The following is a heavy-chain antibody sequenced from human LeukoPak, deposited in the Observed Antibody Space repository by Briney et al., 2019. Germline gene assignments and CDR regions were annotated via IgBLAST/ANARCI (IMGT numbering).Heavy chain of an antibody. V-gene: IGHV3-11*04. Sequence: GGSLRLSCAASGFTFSDYYMSWIRQAPGKGLEWASYISSSGSTIYYADSVKGRFTISRDNAKRSLYLEMASLRVEDTAVFYCARDPYKNKDYTNYGAFDIWGQGTMVTVSS. CDR3: ARDPYKNKDYTNYGAFDI. CDR1: GFTFSDYY. J-gene: IGHJ3*02. CDR2: ISSSGSTI. D-gene: IGHD4-11*01.